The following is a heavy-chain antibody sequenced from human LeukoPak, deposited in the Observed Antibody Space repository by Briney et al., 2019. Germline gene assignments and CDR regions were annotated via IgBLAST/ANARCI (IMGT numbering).Heavy chain of an antibody. Sequence: SQTLSLTCVISGDSVSSNSAAWNWIRQSPSRGLQWLGRTYYRSKWYNDYAVSVRSRITINPDTSKNQFSLQLNSVTPEDTAVYYCARADWDTAMIDYWGQGTLVTVSS. J-gene: IGHJ4*02. CDR3: ARADWDTAMIDY. V-gene: IGHV6-1*01. CDR1: GDSVSSNSAA. D-gene: IGHD5-18*01. CDR2: TYYRSKWYN.